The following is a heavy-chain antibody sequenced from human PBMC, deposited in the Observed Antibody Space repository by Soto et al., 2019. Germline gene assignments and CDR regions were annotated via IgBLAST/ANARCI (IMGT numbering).Heavy chain of an antibody. CDR3: ARDHDGTGGNSAGVWFHP. CDR1: GGSISSGGYY. V-gene: IGHV4-31*03. CDR2: IYYSGST. J-gene: IGHJ5*02. D-gene: IGHD2-15*01. Sequence: QVQLQESGPGLVKPSQTLSLTCTVSGGSISSGGYYWSWIRQHPGKGLEWIGYIYYSGSTYYNPSLKSRVTISVDTSKNQFSLKLSSVTAGDTAVYYCARDHDGTGGNSAGVWFHPWGQGTLVTVSS.